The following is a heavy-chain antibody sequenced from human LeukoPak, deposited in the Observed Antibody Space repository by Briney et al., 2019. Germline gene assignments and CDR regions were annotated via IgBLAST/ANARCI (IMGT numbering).Heavy chain of an antibody. J-gene: IGHJ4*02. Sequence: PGGSLRLSCAASGFTFTTYWMHWVRQAPGKGLVWVSHITADGRTTNYADSVKGRFTISRDNDKNTLYLQMNSLRAEDTAVYYCARGRYCSGGTCYFDYWGQGTLVTVSS. D-gene: IGHD2-15*01. V-gene: IGHV3-74*01. CDR2: ITADGRTT. CDR1: GFTFTTYW. CDR3: ARGRYCSGGTCYFDY.